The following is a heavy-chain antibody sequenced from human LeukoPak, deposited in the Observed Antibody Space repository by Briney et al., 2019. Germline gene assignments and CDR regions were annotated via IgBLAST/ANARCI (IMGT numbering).Heavy chain of an antibody. Sequence: ASVKVSCKASGYTFTSYYMHWVRQAPGQGLEWMGIINPSGGSTSYAQKFQGRVTMTRNTSISTAYMELSSLRSEDTAVYYCARVQRDILTGYWFSTAGGFDYWGQGTLVTVSS. V-gene: IGHV1-46*01. D-gene: IGHD3-9*01. CDR2: INPSGGST. J-gene: IGHJ4*02. CDR1: GYTFTSYY. CDR3: ARVQRDILTGYWFSTAGGFDY.